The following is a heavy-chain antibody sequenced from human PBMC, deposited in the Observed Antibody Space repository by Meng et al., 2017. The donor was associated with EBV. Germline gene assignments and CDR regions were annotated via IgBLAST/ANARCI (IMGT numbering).Heavy chain of an antibody. CDR3: ARGRGVYCSGGSCYPGWFDP. J-gene: IGHJ5*02. V-gene: IGHV1-8*01. Sequence: VQLVQSGAEVKQPGASVKVSCKASGYTFTSYDINWVRQATGQGLEWMGWMNPNSGNTGYAQKFQGRVTMTRNTSISTAYMELSGLRSEDTAVYYCARGRGVYCSGGSCYPGWFDPWGQGTLVTVSS. CDR2: MNPNSGNT. CDR1: GYTFTSYD. D-gene: IGHD2-15*01.